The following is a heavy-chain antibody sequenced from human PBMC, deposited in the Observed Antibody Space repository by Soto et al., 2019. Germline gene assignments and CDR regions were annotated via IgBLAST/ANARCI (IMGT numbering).Heavy chain of an antibody. J-gene: IGHJ4*02. CDR2: IYYSGST. CDR3: ARRIRYSSGYLDY. D-gene: IGHD3-22*01. CDR1: GGSISSSSYY. V-gene: IGHV4-39*01. Sequence: SETLSLTCTVSGGSISSSSYYWGWIRQPPGKGLEWIGSIYYSGSTYYNPSLKSRVTISVDTSKNQFSLKLSSVTAADTAVYYCARRIRYSSGYLDYWGQGTLVTVSS.